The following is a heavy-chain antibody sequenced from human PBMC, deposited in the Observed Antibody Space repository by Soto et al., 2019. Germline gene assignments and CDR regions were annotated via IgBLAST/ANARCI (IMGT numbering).Heavy chain of an antibody. CDR2: IYHSGST. J-gene: IGHJ4*02. V-gene: IGHV4-30-2*01. CDR1: GGSISSGGYS. D-gene: IGHD3-10*01. Sequence: SETLSLTCAVSGGSISSGGYSWSWIRQPPGKGLEWIGYIYHSGSTYYNQSLKSRVTISVDRSKNQFSLKLSSVTAADTAVYYCARHNYGSGSTYFDYWGQGTLVTVSS. CDR3: ARHNYGSGSTYFDY.